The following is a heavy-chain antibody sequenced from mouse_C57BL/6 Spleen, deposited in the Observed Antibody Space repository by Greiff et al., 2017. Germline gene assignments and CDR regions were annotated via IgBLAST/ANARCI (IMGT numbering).Heavy chain of an antibody. J-gene: IGHJ4*01. CDR1: GYTFTSYW. CDR3: ARDDGREDYYAMDY. V-gene: IGHV1-59*01. Sequence: QVQLQQPGAELVRPGTSVKLSCKASGYTFTSYWMHWVKQRPGQGLEWIGVIDPSDSYTNYNQKFKGKATLTVDTSSSTAYMQLSSLTSEDSAVYYCARDDGREDYYAMDYWGQGTSVTVSS. D-gene: IGHD1-1*01. CDR2: IDPSDSYT.